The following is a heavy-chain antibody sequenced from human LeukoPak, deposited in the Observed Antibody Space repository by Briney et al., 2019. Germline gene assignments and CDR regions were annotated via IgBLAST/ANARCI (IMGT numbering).Heavy chain of an antibody. J-gene: IGHJ4*02. Sequence: PGGSLRLSCAASGFTFSSYVMSWVRQAPGKGLEWVSAISGSGGGTYYADSVKGRFTISRDNSKNTLYLQTNSLRAEDTAVYYCARRGAAGTYYFDYWGQGTLVTVFS. V-gene: IGHV3-23*01. D-gene: IGHD6-13*01. CDR3: ARRGAAGTYYFDY. CDR1: GFTFSSYV. CDR2: ISGSGGGT.